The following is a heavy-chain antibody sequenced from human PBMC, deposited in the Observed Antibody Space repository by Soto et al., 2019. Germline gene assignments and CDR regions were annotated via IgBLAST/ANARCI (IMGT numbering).Heavy chain of an antibody. J-gene: IGHJ6*02. D-gene: IGHD6-6*01. CDR2: IWYDGSNK. CDR1: GFTFSSYG. Sequence: GSLRLSCAASGFTFSSYGMHWVRQAPGKGLEWVAVIWYDGSNKYYADSVKGRFTISRDNSKNTLYLQMNSLRVEDTAVYYCARDTGRSSSSAYYYYGMDVWGQGTTVTVSS. CDR3: ARDTGRSSSSAYYYYGMDV. V-gene: IGHV3-33*01.